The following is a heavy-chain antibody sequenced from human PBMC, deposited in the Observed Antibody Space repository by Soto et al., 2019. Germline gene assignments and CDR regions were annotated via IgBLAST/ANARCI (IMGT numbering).Heavy chain of an antibody. J-gene: IGHJ4*02. D-gene: IGHD2-2*01. V-gene: IGHV3-23*01. CDR1: GFTFSSYV. CDR3: AKDHDIVVVPAAEH. Sequence: EVQLLESGGGLVQPGGSLRLSCAASGFTFSSYVMSWVRQAPGKGLEWVSAISGSGGSTYYADSVKGRFTISRDNSKNTLYLQMNSLRAEDTAVYYCAKDHDIVVVPAAEHWGQGTLVTVSS. CDR2: ISGSGGST.